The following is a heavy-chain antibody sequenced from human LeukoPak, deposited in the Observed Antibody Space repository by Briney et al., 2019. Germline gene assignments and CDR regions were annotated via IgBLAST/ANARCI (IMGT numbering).Heavy chain of an antibody. CDR3: AINGGGDSGYGNFDY. CDR1: GFTFDDYA. V-gene: IGHV3-9*01. J-gene: IGHJ4*02. D-gene: IGHD5-12*01. CDR2: INWNSDSI. Sequence: GGSLRLSCAVSGFTFDDYAMHWVRQVPGKGLEWVSGINWNSDSIGYADSVKGRFTTSRDNAKNSLYLQMNSLRAEDTALYHCAINGGGDSGYGNFDYWGQGTLVTVSS.